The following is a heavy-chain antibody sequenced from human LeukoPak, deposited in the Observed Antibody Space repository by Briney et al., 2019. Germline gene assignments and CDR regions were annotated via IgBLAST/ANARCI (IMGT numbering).Heavy chain of an antibody. CDR1: GFTFNSYA. D-gene: IGHD6-13*01. CDR3: AKDGKQQLRAPFDY. J-gene: IGHJ4*02. Sequence: GGSLRLSCAASGFTFNSYAMSWVRQAPGKGLEWVSAISGSGGSTYYADSVKGRFTISRDNSKNTLYLQMNSLRAEDTAVYYCAKDGKQQLRAPFDYWGQGTLVTVSS. V-gene: IGHV3-23*01. CDR2: ISGSGGST.